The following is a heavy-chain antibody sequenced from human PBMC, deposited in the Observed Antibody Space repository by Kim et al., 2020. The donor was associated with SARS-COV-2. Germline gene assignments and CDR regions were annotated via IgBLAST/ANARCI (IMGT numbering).Heavy chain of an antibody. CDR3: ARRGIAAAGTTRWFDP. V-gene: IGHV4-34*01. J-gene: IGHJ5*02. Sequence: SLKSRVTISVDTSKNQFSLKLSSVTAADTAVYYCARRGIAAAGTTRWFDPWGQGTLVTVSS. D-gene: IGHD6-13*01.